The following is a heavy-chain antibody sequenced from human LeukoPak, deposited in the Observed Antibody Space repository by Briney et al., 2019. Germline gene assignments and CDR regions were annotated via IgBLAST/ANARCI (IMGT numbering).Heavy chain of an antibody. CDR1: GFTFSSYS. CDR2: ISSSSSYI. D-gene: IGHD3-3*01. CDR3: ARDRKRDYDFWSGYGNWFDP. V-gene: IGHV3-21*01. J-gene: IGHJ5*02. Sequence: PGGSLRLSCAASGFTFSSYSMNWVRQAPGEGLEWVSSISSSSSYIYYADSVKGRFTISRDNAKNSLYLQMNSLRAEDTAVYYCARDRKRDYDFWSGYGNWFDPWGQGTLVTVSS.